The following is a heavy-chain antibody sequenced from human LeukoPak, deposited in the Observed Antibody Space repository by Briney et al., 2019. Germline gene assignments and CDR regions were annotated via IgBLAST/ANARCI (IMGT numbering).Heavy chain of an antibody. V-gene: IGHV3-21*01. CDR3: ARDPWGTHAY. Sequence: GGSLRLSCAASGFSSYSLNWVRQTPGKGLEWVSSISSGSDYIYYADSVKGRFTISRDNAKNSLYLQMNSLRAEDTAIYYCARDPWGTHAYWGQGTLVTVSS. CDR1: GFSSYS. J-gene: IGHJ4*02. CDR2: ISSGSDYI. D-gene: IGHD3-16*01.